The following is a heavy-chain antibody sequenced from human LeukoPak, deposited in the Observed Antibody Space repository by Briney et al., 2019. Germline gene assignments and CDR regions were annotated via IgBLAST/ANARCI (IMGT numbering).Heavy chain of an antibody. CDR1: GYTFTSFD. CDR3: PRGVYCTGGSCYSYNSWFDP. Sequence: ASVKVSCKASGYTFTSFDINWGRRATGHGLEWMGWMNPNSGNTACAQSFQGRGTMTRNTSIRTAYMALSSLRSEHTAVYYCPRGVYCTGGSCYSYNSWFDPWGQGTQVPVSS. D-gene: IGHD2-15*01. J-gene: IGHJ5*02. V-gene: IGHV1-8*01. CDR2: MNPNSGNT.